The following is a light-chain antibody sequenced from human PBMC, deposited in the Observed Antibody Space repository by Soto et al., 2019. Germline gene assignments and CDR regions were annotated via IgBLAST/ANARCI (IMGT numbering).Light chain of an antibody. CDR2: DAS. Sequence: DIQMTQSPSTLSASVGDRVTITCRASQSISSWLAWYQQKPGKAPKLLIYDASSLESGVPSRFSGSGSGTEVTLTISRLQPDDFATYYCQQYNSYQYTFGQGTKLEIK. CDR3: QQYNSYQYT. J-gene: IGKJ2*01. CDR1: QSISSW. V-gene: IGKV1-5*01.